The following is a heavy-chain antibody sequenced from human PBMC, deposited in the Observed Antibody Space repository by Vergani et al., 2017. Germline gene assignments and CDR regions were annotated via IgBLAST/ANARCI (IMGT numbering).Heavy chain of an antibody. CDR2: ISGQNFRT. CDR3: AGPQGTSAYYYGGFDY. CDR1: GFTFTEHG. V-gene: IGHV3-23*04. D-gene: IGHD3-22*01. Sequence: EVQLVESGGGLVQPGGSLRLSCEASGFTFTEHGLNWVRQAPGKGLEWVSGISGQNFRTHYADSVKGRFTISRDNSKNTLSLQMNSLTAEDTAIYYCAGPQGTSAYYYGGFDYWGQGILVTVSS. J-gene: IGHJ4*02.